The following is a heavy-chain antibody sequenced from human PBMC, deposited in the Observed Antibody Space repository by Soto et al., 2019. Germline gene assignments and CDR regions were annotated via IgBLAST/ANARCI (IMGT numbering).Heavy chain of an antibody. V-gene: IGHV1-3*01. J-gene: IGHJ6*03. CDR1: GYTFTSYA. CDR3: ARVESDYYYYYYMDV. CDR2: INAGNGNT. D-gene: IGHD3-3*01. Sequence: ASVKVSCTASGYTFTSYAMHWVRQAPGQRLEWMGWINAGNGNTKYSQKFQGRVTITRDTSASTAYMELSSLRSEDTAVYYCARVESDYYYYYYMDVWGKGTTVTVSS.